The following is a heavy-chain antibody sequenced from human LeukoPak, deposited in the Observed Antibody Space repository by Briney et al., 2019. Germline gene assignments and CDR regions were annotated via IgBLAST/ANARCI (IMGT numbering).Heavy chain of an antibody. V-gene: IGHV1-69*05. CDR1: GGTFSSYA. J-gene: IGHJ5*02. Sequence: SVKVSCRASGGTFSSYAISWVRQAPGQGLEWMGRIIPIFGTANYAQKFQGRVTITTDESTSTAYMELSSLRSEDTAVYYCARDSEGLFDPWGQGTLVTVSS. CDR2: IIPIFGTA. CDR3: ARDSEGLFDP.